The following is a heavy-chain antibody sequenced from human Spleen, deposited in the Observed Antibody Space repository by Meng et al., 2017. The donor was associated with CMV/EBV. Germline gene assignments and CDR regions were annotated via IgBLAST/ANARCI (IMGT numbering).Heavy chain of an antibody. Sequence: GESLKISCAASGFTFSSYWMSWVRQAPGKGLEWVANIKQDGSEKYYVDSVKGRFTISRDNAKNSLYLQMNSLRAEDTAVYYCAQEVAGPIDWGQGTLVTVSS. CDR3: AQEVAGPID. J-gene: IGHJ4*02. D-gene: IGHD6-19*01. CDR2: IKQDGSEK. CDR1: GFTFSSYW. V-gene: IGHV3-7*01.